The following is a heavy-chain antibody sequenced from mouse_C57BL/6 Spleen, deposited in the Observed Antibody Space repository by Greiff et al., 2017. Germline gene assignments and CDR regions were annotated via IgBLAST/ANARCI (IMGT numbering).Heavy chain of an antibody. D-gene: IGHD4-1*01. CDR2: INPSNGGT. CDR1: GYTFTSYW. J-gene: IGHJ4*01. Sequence: QVQLQQPGTELVKPGASVKLSCKASGYTFTSYWMHWVKPRPGQGLEWIGNINPSNGGTNYNEKFKSKATLTVDKSSSTAYMQLSSLTSEDAAVYYCARYETILGYYAMDYWGQGTSVTVSA. V-gene: IGHV1-53*01. CDR3: ARYETILGYYAMDY.